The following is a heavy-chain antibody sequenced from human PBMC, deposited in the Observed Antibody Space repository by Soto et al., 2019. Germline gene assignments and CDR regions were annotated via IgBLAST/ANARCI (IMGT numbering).Heavy chain of an antibody. Sequence: SETLSLTCTVSGGSISSGDYYWSWIRQPPGKGLEWIGYIYYSGSTYYNPSLKSRVTISVDTSKNQFSLKLSSVTAADTAAYYCARSYYDILTGYPKAFDPWGQGTLVTVSS. CDR3: ARSYYDILTGYPKAFDP. CDR1: GGSISSGDYY. V-gene: IGHV4-30-4*01. D-gene: IGHD3-9*01. CDR2: IYYSGST. J-gene: IGHJ5*02.